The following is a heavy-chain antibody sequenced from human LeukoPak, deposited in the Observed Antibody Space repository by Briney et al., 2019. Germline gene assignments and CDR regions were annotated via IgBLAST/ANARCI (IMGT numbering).Heavy chain of an antibody. V-gene: IGHV3-53*01. J-gene: IGHJ4*02. CDR3: TRDTPGIAASVSGG. CDR1: GFSVSHNY. Sequence: GGSLRLSCTASGFSVSHNYMNWVRQAPGKGLEWVALIYSGGNTHYADSVKGRFTISRDNSKNTLYLQMSSLRVEDTAVYYCTRDTPGIAASVSGGWGQGILVTVSS. CDR2: IYSGGNT. D-gene: IGHD6-13*01.